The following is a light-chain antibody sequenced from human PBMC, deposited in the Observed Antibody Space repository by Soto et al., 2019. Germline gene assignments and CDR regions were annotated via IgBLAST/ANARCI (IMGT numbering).Light chain of an antibody. CDR2: EDN. V-gene: IGLV2-8*01. Sequence: QSALTQPPSASGAPGQSVTISCTGTSSDVGGYYYVSWYQQHPGKAPKLMIYEDNKRPSGVPDRFSGSKSGNTASLTVSGLQAEDEADYYCSSYAGSNNWVFGGGTKLTVL. CDR3: SSYAGSNNWV. CDR1: SSDVGGYYY. J-gene: IGLJ3*02.